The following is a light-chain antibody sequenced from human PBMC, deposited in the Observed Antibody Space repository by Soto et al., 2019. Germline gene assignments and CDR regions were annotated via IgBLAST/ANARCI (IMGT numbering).Light chain of an antibody. Sequence: DLVMTQSPLSLPVTPGEPASISCRSSQSLLHSNGYNYLDWYLQRPGQSPQLLIYLASIRPSGVPDRFSGSGSGTDFTLKISRVEAEDVGVYYCVQGLQTPPTFGPGTKVDIK. V-gene: IGKV2-28*01. CDR2: LAS. CDR1: QSLLHSNGYNY. CDR3: VQGLQTPPT. J-gene: IGKJ3*01.